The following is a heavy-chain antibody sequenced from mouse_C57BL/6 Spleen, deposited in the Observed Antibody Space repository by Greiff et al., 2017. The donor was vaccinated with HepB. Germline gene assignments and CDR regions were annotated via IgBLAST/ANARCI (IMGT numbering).Heavy chain of an antibody. J-gene: IGHJ3*01. CDR2: IYPGSGNT. CDR1: GYTFTDYY. CDR3: ASFLSWFAD. V-gene: IGHV1-76*01. Sequence: QVQLPQSGAELVRPGASVKLSCKASGYTFTDYYINWVKQRPGQGLEWIARIYPGSGNTYYNEKFKGKATLTAEKSSSTAYRQLSSLTSEDSAVYFCASFLSWFADRGEVNLATDSA. D-gene: IGHD6-2*01.